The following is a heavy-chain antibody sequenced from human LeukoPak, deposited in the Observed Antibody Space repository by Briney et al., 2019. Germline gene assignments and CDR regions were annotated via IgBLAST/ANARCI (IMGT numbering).Heavy chain of an antibody. Sequence: SETLSLTCAVYGGSFSGYYWSWIRQPPGKGLEWIGEINHSGSTNYNPSLKSRVTISVDTSKNQFSLELSSVTAADTAVYYCARGRVAIMKSGGIVADYWGQGTLVTVSS. CDR1: GGSFSGYY. V-gene: IGHV4-34*01. CDR3: ARGRVAIMKSGGIVADY. D-gene: IGHD3-3*01. CDR2: INHSGST. J-gene: IGHJ4*02.